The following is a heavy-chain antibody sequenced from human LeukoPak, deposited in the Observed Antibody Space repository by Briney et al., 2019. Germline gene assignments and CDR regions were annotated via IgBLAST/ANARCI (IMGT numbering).Heavy chain of an antibody. V-gene: IGHV1-8*01. CDR1: GYTFTSYV. J-gene: IGHJ6*02. CDR3: ARHRVNYGMDV. CDR2: MNPNSGNT. Sequence: ASVKVSCKASGYTFTSYVTWVRQAPGQGLEWMGWMNPNSGNTGYAQKFQGRVTMTRNTSISTAYMELSSLRSEDTAVYYCARHRVNYGMDVWGQGTTVTVSS.